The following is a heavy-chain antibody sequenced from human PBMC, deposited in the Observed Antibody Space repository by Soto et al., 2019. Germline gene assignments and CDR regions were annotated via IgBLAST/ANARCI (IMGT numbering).Heavy chain of an antibody. Sequence: PSETLSLTCTVSGGSISSYYWSWIRQPPGKGLEWIGYIYYSGSTNHNPSLKSRVTISVDTSKNQFSLKLSSVTAADTAVYYCARDGQTIFGRYGMDVWGQGTTVTVSS. CDR1: GGSISSYY. D-gene: IGHD3-3*01. CDR3: ARDGQTIFGRYGMDV. J-gene: IGHJ6*02. V-gene: IGHV4-59*01. CDR2: IYYSGST.